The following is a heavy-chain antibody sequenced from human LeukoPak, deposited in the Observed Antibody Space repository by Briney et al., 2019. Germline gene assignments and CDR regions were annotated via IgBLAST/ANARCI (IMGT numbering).Heavy chain of an antibody. Sequence: PGGSLRLSCAASGFTFSSYSMNWVRQAPGKGLEWVANIKQDGSEKYYVDSVKGRFTISRDNAKNSLYLQTNSLRAEDTAVYYCARADDILTGDYWGHWGQGTLITVSS. J-gene: IGHJ4*02. D-gene: IGHD3-9*01. CDR2: IKQDGSEK. CDR3: ARADDILTGDYWGH. V-gene: IGHV3-7*01. CDR1: GFTFSSYS.